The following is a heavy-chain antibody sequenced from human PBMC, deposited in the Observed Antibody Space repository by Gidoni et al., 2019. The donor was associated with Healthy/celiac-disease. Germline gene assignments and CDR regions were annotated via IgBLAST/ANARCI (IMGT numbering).Heavy chain of an antibody. D-gene: IGHD2-15*01. V-gene: IGHV4-38-2*02. J-gene: IGHJ4*02. CDR3: ARDWPNVVVVAATVDY. CDR1: GSSISSGYY. Sequence: QVQLQESGPGLVKPSETLSLTCTVSGSSISSGYYWGWFRQPPGKGLEWIGSIYHSVSTYYHPSLKSRVTISVYTSKNQFSLKLSSVTAADTAVYYCARDWPNVVVVAATVDYWGQGTLVTVSS. CDR2: IYHSVST.